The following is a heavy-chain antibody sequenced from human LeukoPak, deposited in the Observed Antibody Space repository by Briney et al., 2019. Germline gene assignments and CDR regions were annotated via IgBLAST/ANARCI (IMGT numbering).Heavy chain of an antibody. CDR3: VSLRGILLTPPTTPPDY. CDR1: GGSISSRSYF. CDR2: IFYTGNT. D-gene: IGHD2-8*01. Sequence: SETLSLTCTVSGGSISSRSYFWGWIRQPRGKGLEWIGSIFYTGNTYYNPSLRSRVIISVDTSKNQFSLKLRSVTAADTAVYYCVSLRGILLTPPTTPPDYWGQGTLVTVSS. J-gene: IGHJ4*02. V-gene: IGHV4-39*07.